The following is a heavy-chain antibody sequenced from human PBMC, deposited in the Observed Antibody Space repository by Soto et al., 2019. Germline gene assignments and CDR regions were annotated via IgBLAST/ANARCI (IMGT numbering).Heavy chain of an antibody. J-gene: IGHJ5*02. CDR1: GGSFSGYY. CDR3: ARVFSRGAWFDP. D-gene: IGHD3-10*02. CDR2: INHSGST. Sequence: PSETLSLTCAVYGGSFSGYYWSWVRQPTGKGLEWIGEINHSGSTNYNPSLKSRVSISVDTSKNQFSLKLSSVTAADTAVYYCARVFSRGAWFDPWGQGTLVTVSS. V-gene: IGHV4-34*01.